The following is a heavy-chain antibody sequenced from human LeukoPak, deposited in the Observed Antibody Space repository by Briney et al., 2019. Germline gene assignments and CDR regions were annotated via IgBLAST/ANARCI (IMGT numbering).Heavy chain of an antibody. CDR1: GFTVSSNC. CDR3: ARDAQVGVRGDQFDH. J-gene: IGHJ4*02. Sequence: PGGSLRLSCAASGFTVSSNCMSWVRQAPGKGLEWVSVIYSGGSTYYADSVKGRFTISRDNSKNTLYLQMNSLRAEDTAVYFCARDAQVGVRGDQFDHWGQGTLVTVSS. CDR2: IYSGGST. V-gene: IGHV3-66*01. D-gene: IGHD3-10*01.